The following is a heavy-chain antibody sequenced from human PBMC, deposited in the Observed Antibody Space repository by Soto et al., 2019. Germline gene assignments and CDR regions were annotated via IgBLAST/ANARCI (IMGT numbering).Heavy chain of an antibody. CDR3: ARAYGGNWFDY. D-gene: IGHD2-15*01. CDR2: TYYRSKWYN. V-gene: IGHV6-1*01. CDR1: GDSVSSSSVT. J-gene: IGHJ4*02. Sequence: SQTLSLTCAISGDSVSSSSVTWNWIRQSPSRGLEWLGRTYYRSKWYNDYAESVKSRITINPDTSKNQFSLHLNSVTPEDTAVYYCARAYGGNWFDYWGQGTLVTVSS.